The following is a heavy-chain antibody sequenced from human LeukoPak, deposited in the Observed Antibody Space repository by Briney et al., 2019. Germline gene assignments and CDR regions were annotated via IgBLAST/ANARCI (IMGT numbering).Heavy chain of an antibody. V-gene: IGHV3-48*01. D-gene: IGHD6-13*01. CDR2: SSTI. Sequence: SSTIYYADSVKGRFTISRDNAKNSLYLQMNSLRAEDTAVYYCARVKEQQLIFDYWGQGTLVTVSS. CDR3: ARVKEQQLIFDY. J-gene: IGHJ4*02.